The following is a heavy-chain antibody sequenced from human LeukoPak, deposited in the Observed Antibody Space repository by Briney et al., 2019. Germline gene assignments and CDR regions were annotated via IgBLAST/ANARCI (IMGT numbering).Heavy chain of an antibody. D-gene: IGHD4-17*01. V-gene: IGHV4-39*07. Sequence: SETLSLTCTVSGGSISSGTYFWGWIRQPPGKGLEWIGSISDTGGTYYNPSLKSRVTISVDTSKNQFSLKLSSVTAADTAVYYCARGRFGDVTTVTIEYFDYWGQGTLVTVSS. CDR1: GGSISSGTYF. J-gene: IGHJ4*02. CDR2: ISDTGGT. CDR3: ARGRFGDVTTVTIEYFDY.